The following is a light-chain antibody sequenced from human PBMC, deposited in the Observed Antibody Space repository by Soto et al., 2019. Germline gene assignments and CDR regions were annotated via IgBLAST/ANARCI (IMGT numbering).Light chain of an antibody. CDR3: KQSYSTPFT. V-gene: IGKV1-39*01. CDR2: ATS. J-gene: IGKJ3*01. Sequence: DIQMTQSPSSLSASVGDRVTITCRASQYISTYLYWYQQKPGKAPNLLIYATSSLQSGVPSRFSGSGSGTDFTLTISSLQPEDCAIYYSKQSYSTPFTFGPGTKVDIE. CDR1: QYISTY.